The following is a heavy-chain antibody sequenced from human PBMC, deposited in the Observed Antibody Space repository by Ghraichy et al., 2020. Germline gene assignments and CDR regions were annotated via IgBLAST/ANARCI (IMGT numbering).Heavy chain of an antibody. CDR1: GFTFSRFD. CDR3: VRDLPAGLPPGTRVVQLGGV. Sequence: GGSLRLSCAASGFTFSRFDMNWVRQAPGKRPEWVSSVQSSGYIHYADSVKGRFTSSRDDTKNSLFLQMDSLRGDDTAVYYCVRDLPAGLPPGTRVVQLGGVWGQGTTVTVSS. CDR2: VQSSGYI. J-gene: IGHJ6*02. D-gene: IGHD3-16*01. V-gene: IGHV3-21*01.